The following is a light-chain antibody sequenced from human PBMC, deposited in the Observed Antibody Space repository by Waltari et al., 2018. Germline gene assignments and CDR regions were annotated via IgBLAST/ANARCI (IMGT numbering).Light chain of an antibody. J-gene: IGKJ4*01. CDR1: QSVSGSF. V-gene: IGKV3-20*01. CDR2: GAS. Sequence: EIVLTQSPGTLSLSPAERATLSCRASQSVSGSFLAWYQRKPGQAPRLLLYGASSGATGFPDRCIGSGSGTDFTLTISRLEPEDFAVYYCQQYGRSPLTFGGGTKVQIK. CDR3: QQYGRSPLT.